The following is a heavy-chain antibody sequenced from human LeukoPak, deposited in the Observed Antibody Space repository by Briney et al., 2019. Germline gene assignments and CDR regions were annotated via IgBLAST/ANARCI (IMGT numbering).Heavy chain of an antibody. CDR1: GFTFSNYN. D-gene: IGHD3-22*01. Sequence: KPGGSLRLSCAASGFTFSNYNLIWVRQAPGKGLEWVSSISSSSSNIYYADSVKGRFSISRDNAKNSLYLQMNSLRAEDTAVYYCARVPYYYDTTGDPKDWYFDLWGRGTLVTVSS. CDR2: ISSSSSNI. CDR3: ARVPYYYDTTGDPKDWYFDL. V-gene: IGHV3-21*01. J-gene: IGHJ2*01.